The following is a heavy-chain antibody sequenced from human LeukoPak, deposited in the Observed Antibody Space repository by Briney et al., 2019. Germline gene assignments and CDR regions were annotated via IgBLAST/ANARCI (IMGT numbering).Heavy chain of an antibody. D-gene: IGHD6-25*01. CDR1: GDPISGYH. Sequence: ASETLSLTCTVSGDPISGYHWSWIRQPPGKGLEWIGYVEPGGSTNYNPSLKSRVTMSEDTSKHQFSLNLSSVTAADTAMYYCTGAQGGNYYFMDVWGEGATVSVSS. J-gene: IGHJ6*03. V-gene: IGHV4-4*09. CDR2: VEPGGST. CDR3: TGAQGGNYYFMDV.